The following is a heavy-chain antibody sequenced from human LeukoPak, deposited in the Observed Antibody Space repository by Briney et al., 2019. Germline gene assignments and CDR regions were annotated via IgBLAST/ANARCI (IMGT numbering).Heavy chain of an antibody. Sequence: ASVKVSCKASGYTFTSYYMYWVRQAPGQGLEWMGIFNPSGGTTSCAQNFRCRVTMTRDTSTSTVYMELSSLRSEDTAVYYCARHQDIVLMQSYYGMDVWGQGTTVTVSS. CDR2: FNPSGGTT. CDR3: ARHQDIVLMQSYYGMDV. V-gene: IGHV1-46*01. CDR1: GYTFTSYY. D-gene: IGHD2-8*01. J-gene: IGHJ6*02.